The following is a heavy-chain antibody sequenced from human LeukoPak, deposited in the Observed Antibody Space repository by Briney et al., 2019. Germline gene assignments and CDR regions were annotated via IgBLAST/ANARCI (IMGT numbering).Heavy chain of an antibody. D-gene: IGHD2-2*01. J-gene: IGHJ1*01. CDR2: ISYSGSP. CDR3: ARGPHCSSTSCYSEYFHH. V-gene: IGHV4-31*03. Sequence: SETLSLTCTVSGASISSGGYYWSWIRQHPGKGLEWIGYISYSGSPYYNPSLKSRVTISVDTTRNQFSLKLSSVTAADTAVYYCARGPHCSSTSCYSEYFHHWGQGTLVTVSS. CDR1: GASISSGGYY.